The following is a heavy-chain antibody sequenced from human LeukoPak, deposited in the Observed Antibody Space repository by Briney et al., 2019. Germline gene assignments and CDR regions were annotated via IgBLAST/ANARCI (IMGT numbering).Heavy chain of an antibody. CDR1: GFTFSSYW. Sequence: GGSLRLSCAASGFTFSSYWMSWVRQAPGKGLEWVANIKQDGSEKNYVDSVKGRFTISRDNAKNSVYLQLNSLRAEDTAVYYCASPNNSFDPWGQGTLVTVFS. J-gene: IGHJ5*02. CDR3: ASPNNSFDP. CDR2: IKQDGSEK. V-gene: IGHV3-7*01.